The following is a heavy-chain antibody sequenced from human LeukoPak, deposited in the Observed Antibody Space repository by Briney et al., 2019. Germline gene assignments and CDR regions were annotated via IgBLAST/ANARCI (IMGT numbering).Heavy chain of an antibody. V-gene: IGHV3-23*01. CDR2: ISGSGGST. CDR1: GFTFSSYA. Sequence: GGSLRLSCAASGFTFSSYAMSWVRQAPGKGLEWVSDISGSGGSTYYADSVKGRFTISRDNSKNTLYLQMNSLRAEDTAVYYCAKEGYYGSGSYLGVYGMDVWGKRTTVTVSS. D-gene: IGHD3-10*01. J-gene: IGHJ6*04. CDR3: AKEGYYGSGSYLGVYGMDV.